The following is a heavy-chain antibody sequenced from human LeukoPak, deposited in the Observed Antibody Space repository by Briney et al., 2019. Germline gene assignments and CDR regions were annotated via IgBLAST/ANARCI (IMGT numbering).Heavy chain of an antibody. J-gene: IGHJ6*03. Sequence: GGSLRLSCAASGFTFDDYAMSWVRQTPGKGLEWVSGTNWDGGRTGYADSVKGRFTISRDNSKNTLYLQMNSLRAEDTAVYYCARDLPTTIFGVVTYYMDVWGKGTTVTVSS. D-gene: IGHD3-3*01. V-gene: IGHV3-20*04. CDR3: ARDLPTTIFGVVTYYMDV. CDR1: GFTFDDYA. CDR2: TNWDGGRT.